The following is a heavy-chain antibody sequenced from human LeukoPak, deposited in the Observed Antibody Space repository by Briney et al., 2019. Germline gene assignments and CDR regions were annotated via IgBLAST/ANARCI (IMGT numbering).Heavy chain of an antibody. Sequence: PGGSLSLSCAASGFTFSSYGMHWVRQAPGKGLEWVAVISYDGSNKYYADSVKGRFTISRDNSKNTLYLQMNSLRAEDTAVYYCAKDPGYCSSTSCSHYYYYGMDVWGQGTTVTVSS. CDR1: GFTFSSYG. CDR2: ISYDGSNK. D-gene: IGHD2-2*01. CDR3: AKDPGYCSSTSCSHYYYYGMDV. V-gene: IGHV3-30*18. J-gene: IGHJ6*02.